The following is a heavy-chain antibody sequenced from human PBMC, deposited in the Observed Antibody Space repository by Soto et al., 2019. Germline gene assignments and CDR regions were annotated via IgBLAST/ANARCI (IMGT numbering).Heavy chain of an antibody. CDR1: GFTVSNNY. J-gene: IGHJ4*02. CDR3: ATHPGGGGY. D-gene: IGHD3-10*01. CDR2: IYSGGYT. V-gene: IGHV3-53*01. Sequence: EVQLVESGGGLIQPGGSLRLSCAVSGFTVSNNYMSWVRQAPGKGLEGVSVIYSGGYTAYGDSVKGRFTISRDNSKNTLYLQKNPRGAHHPAVFSWATHPGGGGYWGQGTLVTVSS.